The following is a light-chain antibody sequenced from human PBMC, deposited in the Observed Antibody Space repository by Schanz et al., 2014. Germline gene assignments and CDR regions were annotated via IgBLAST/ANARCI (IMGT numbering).Light chain of an antibody. Sequence: EIVLTQSPATLSLSPGERATLSCRASQSVSSYFAWYQQKPGQAPRLLIYDVSSRATGTPARFSGSGSGTDFTLTISSLEPEDFAVYYCQQYGSSPGTFGQGTKLEIK. CDR1: QSVSSY. CDR3: QQYGSSPGT. CDR2: DVS. V-gene: IGKV3-20*01. J-gene: IGKJ2*02.